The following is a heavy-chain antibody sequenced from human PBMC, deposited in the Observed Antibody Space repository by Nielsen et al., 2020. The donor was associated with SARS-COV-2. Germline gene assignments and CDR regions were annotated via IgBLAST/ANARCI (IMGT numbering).Heavy chain of an antibody. J-gene: IGHJ5*02. CDR3: ATGSSMVRDNWFDP. V-gene: IGHV1-18*01. Sequence: ASVKVSCKASGYTFTSYDISWVRQAPGQGLEWMGWISAYNGNTNYAQKLQGRVTMTTDTSTSTAYMELRSLRSEDTAVYYCATGSSMVRDNWFDPWGQGTLVTVSS. CDR1: GYTFTSYD. CDR2: ISAYNGNT. D-gene: IGHD3-10*01.